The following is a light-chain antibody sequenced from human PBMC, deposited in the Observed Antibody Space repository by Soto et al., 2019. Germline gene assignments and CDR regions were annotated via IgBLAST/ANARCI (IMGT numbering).Light chain of an antibody. CDR1: SSVSSRD. Sequence: TVLTQSPDTLSLSPGGRATLSCRASSSVSSRDLAWYQQKPGQGPRLLMYGASNRATGIPDRFGGSGSGTEFTLTISRLEPEDSAVYYCQQVGTAPLTFGGGTKVEIK. CDR3: QQVGTAPLT. CDR2: GAS. J-gene: IGKJ4*01. V-gene: IGKV3-20*01.